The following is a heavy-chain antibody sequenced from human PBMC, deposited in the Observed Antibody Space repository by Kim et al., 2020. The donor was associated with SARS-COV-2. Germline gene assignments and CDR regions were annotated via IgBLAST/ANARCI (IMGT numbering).Heavy chain of an antibody. Sequence: GGSLRLSCAASGFTFSSYGMHWVRQAPGKGLEWVAVIWYDGSNKYYADSVKGRFTISRDNSKNTLYLQMNSLRAEDTAVYYCASCGSGSYYMNYYYYGMDVWGQGTTVTVSS. CDR3: ASCGSGSYYMNYYYYGMDV. D-gene: IGHD3-10*01. CDR2: IWYDGSNK. V-gene: IGHV3-33*01. J-gene: IGHJ6*02. CDR1: GFTFSSYG.